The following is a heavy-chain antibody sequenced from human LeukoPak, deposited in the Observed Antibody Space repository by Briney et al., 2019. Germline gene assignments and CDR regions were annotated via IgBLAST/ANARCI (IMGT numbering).Heavy chain of an antibody. Sequence: ASVKVSCKASGYTFSGTGWYLYWLRQAPGQGLECMGWIHPNNGDTAYAQKFEGRVAMTRDTSIGTAYMELRRLRPDDTAVYFCARDGPAQMVDLDYWGQGTLVTVSS. CDR1: GYTFSGTGWY. D-gene: IGHD3-10*01. J-gene: IGHJ4*02. CDR2: IHPNNGDT. V-gene: IGHV1-2*02. CDR3: ARDGPAQMVDLDY.